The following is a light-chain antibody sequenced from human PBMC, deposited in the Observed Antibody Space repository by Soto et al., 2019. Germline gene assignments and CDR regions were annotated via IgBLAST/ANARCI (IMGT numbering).Light chain of an antibody. Sequence: DIQMTQSPSSLSASVGDRVTITCRASQSIGRFLNWHQQKPRKAPNVLINVASTLRSGVLSRLGGRGSGTDFNLTINSLQPEDFATYCCQHSFTTPLTFGGGTKVEIK. CDR3: QHSFTTPLT. CDR2: VAS. J-gene: IGKJ4*01. CDR1: QSIGRF. V-gene: IGKV1-39*01.